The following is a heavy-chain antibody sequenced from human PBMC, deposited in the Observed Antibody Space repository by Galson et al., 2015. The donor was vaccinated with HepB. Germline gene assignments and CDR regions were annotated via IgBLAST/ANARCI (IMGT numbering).Heavy chain of an antibody. Sequence: SCKASGYTFTGFYIHWVRQAPGQGLEWMGRINPDSGATNYAQKFQGRVTMTRGTSISTAYMELTRLRSDDTAVYYCVRDYNVWVTTDFWGQGTLVTVPS. CDR2: INPDSGAT. CDR3: VRDYNVWVTTDF. V-gene: IGHV1-2*06. J-gene: IGHJ4*02. CDR1: GYTFTGFY. D-gene: IGHD3-16*01.